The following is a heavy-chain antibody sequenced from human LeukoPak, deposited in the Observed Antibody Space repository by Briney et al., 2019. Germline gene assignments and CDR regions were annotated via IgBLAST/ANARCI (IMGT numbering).Heavy chain of an antibody. CDR3: AKGSPDSSGYYYPSH. CDR2: IYYSGST. D-gene: IGHD3-22*01. V-gene: IGHV4-30-4*01. Sequence: PSQTLSLTCTVSGGSISSGDYYWSWIRQPPGKGLEWIGYIYYSGSTYYNPSLKSRVTISVDTSKNQFSLKLSSVTAADTAVYYCAKGSPDSSGYYYPSHWGQGTLVTVSS. CDR1: GGSISSGDYY. J-gene: IGHJ1*01.